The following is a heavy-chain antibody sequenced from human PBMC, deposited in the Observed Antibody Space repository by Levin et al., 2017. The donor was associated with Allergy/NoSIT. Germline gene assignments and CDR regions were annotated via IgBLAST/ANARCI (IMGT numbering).Heavy chain of an antibody. D-gene: IGHD4-17*01. V-gene: IGHV4-30-4*01. Sequence: PSQTLSLTCTVSGGSISRGDYYWTWIRQPPGKGLEWIGYIFYTGDTFYNPSLESRLTMSVDTSKNEFSLKLSSVTAADTAMFFCARVPPTYGDNSWDYYYYMDVWGKGTTVTVSS. CDR2: IFYTGDT. CDR3: ARVPPTYGDNSWDYYYYMDV. J-gene: IGHJ6*03. CDR1: GGSISRGDYY.